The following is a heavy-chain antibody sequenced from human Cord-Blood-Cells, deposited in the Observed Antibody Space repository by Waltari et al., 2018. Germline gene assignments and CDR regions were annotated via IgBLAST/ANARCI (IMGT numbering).Heavy chain of an antibody. CDR3: ARDRVGAAPPRYFQH. D-gene: IGHD6-6*01. CDR1: GYTFTGYY. Sequence: QVQLVQSGAEVKKPGASVKVSCKASGYTFTGYYMHWVGQAPGQGLEWMGWINPNSGGTNYAQKFQGRVTMTRDTSISTAYMELSRLRSDDTAVYYCARDRVGAAPPRYFQHWGQGTLVTVSS. J-gene: IGHJ1*01. V-gene: IGHV1-2*02. CDR2: INPNSGGT.